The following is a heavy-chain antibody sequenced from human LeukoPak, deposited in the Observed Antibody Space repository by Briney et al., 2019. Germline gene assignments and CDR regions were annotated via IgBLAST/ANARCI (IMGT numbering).Heavy chain of an antibody. CDR2: IKQDGSEK. Sequence: GGSLRLSCAASGFTFSSYWMSWVRQAPGKGLEWVANIKQDGSEKYYVDSVKGRFTISRDNAKNSLYLQMNSLRAEDTAVYYCANVGIGSSWYVSNYYYMDVWGKGTTVTVSS. V-gene: IGHV3-7*01. D-gene: IGHD6-13*01. CDR1: GFTFSSYW. CDR3: ANVGIGSSWYVSNYYYMDV. J-gene: IGHJ6*03.